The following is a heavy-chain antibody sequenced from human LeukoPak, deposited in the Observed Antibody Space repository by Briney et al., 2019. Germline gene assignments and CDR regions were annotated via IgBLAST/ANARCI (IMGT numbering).Heavy chain of an antibody. J-gene: IGHJ4*02. CDR3: ARGLDHSKAGD. Sequence: PSETLSLTCAVYGGSLSGYYWSWTRQPPGKGLEWIGEMHHSEGTNYNPSLKSRVTISLDTSKNQFSLKLSSVTAADTALYYCARGLDHSKAGDWGQGTLVTVSS. CDR1: GGSLSGYY. D-gene: IGHD4-11*01. CDR2: MHHSEGT. V-gene: IGHV4-34*01.